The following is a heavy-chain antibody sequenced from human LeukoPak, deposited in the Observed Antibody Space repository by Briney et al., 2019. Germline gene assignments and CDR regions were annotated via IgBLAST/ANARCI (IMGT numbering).Heavy chain of an antibody. Sequence: ASVKVSCKASGYTFTSYYMHWVRQAPGQGLEWMGIINPSGGSTSYAQKFQGRVTMTRDTSTSTVYMELSSLRSEDTAVYYCARGPVDIVAAGIYYYYYYYMDVWGKGTTVTISS. J-gene: IGHJ6*03. D-gene: IGHD5-12*01. CDR2: INPSGGST. CDR3: ARGPVDIVAAGIYYYYYYYMDV. V-gene: IGHV1-46*01. CDR1: GYTFTSYY.